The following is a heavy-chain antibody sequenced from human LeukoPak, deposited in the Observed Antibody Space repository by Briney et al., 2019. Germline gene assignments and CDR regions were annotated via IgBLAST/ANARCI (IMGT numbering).Heavy chain of an antibody. D-gene: IGHD3-9*01. CDR2: ISYDGSNK. J-gene: IGHJ4*02. V-gene: IGHV3-30*04. CDR1: GSTFSSYA. CDR3: ARDGWLAYILTGVAADY. Sequence: GGSLRLSCAVSGSTFSSYAIHWVRQAPGKGLEWVAVISYDGSNKYYADSVKGRFTISRDNSKNTLYLQMNSLRAEDTAVYYCARDGWLAYILTGVAADYWGQGTLVTVSS.